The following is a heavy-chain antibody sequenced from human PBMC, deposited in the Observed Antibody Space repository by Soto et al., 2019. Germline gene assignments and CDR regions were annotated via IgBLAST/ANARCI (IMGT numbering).Heavy chain of an antibody. J-gene: IGHJ4*02. D-gene: IGHD6-13*01. Sequence: QVVLVQSGAEVKKPGSSVKVSCKSSGGTFSSYGINWVRQAPGQGPEWMGMIIPNFGTPKYAQKFQGRVTITADASTRTAYMELSSLRSEDTAVYYCARDGRSSSYDYWGQGTLVTVSS. V-gene: IGHV1-69*18. CDR3: ARDGRSSSYDY. CDR1: GGTFSSYG. CDR2: IIPNFGTP.